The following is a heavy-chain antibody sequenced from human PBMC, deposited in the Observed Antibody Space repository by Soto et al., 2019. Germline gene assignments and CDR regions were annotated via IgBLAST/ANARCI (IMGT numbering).Heavy chain of an antibody. Sequence: EMQLLVSGGGLVQPGGSLRLSCAASGFPFSSYAMSWVRQAPGKGLEWVSGISGSGGLTYYADSVKGRFTISRDNSKNTPYLQINNLIADDTAVSYCANSLSASPNYFFDYWGQGTLVSVSS. CDR2: ISGSGGLT. J-gene: IGHJ4*02. CDR3: ANSLSASPNYFFDY. V-gene: IGHV3-23*01. CDR1: GFPFSSYA.